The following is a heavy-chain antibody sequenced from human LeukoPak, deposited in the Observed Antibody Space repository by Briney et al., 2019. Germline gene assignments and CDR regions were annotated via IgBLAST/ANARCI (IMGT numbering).Heavy chain of an antibody. CDR2: INHSGST. V-gene: IGHV4-34*01. J-gene: IGHJ5*02. D-gene: IGHD5-18*01. Sequence: PSETLSLTCAVYGGSFSGYYWSWIRQPPGKGLEWTGEINHSGSTNYNPSLKSRVTISVDTSKNQFSLKLSSVTAADTAVYYCARGYSWIQLWKWWFDPWGQGTLVTVSS. CDR1: GGSFSGYY. CDR3: ARGYSWIQLWKWWFDP.